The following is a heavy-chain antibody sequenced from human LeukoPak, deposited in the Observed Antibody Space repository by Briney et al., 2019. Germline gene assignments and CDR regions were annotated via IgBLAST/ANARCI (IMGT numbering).Heavy chain of an antibody. Sequence: ASVKVSCKTSGYTFTNYYMHWVRQAPGQGLEWMGIINLRGGSTTYAQKFQGRVTMTRDTSTNTVYMELSSLRSEDTAVYYCAREIGPIQLHLWGSAFDYWGQGTLVTVSS. D-gene: IGHD5-18*01. J-gene: IGHJ4*02. CDR2: INLRGGST. CDR1: GYTFTNYY. CDR3: AREIGPIQLHLWGSAFDY. V-gene: IGHV1-46*01.